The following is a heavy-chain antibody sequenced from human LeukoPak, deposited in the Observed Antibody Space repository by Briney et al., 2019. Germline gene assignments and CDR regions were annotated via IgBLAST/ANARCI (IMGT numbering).Heavy chain of an antibody. CDR3: ANYGANHGYFDY. Sequence: GGSLRLSCAASGFTVSSNYTSWVRQAPGKGLEWVSVIYSGGSTYYADSVKGRFTISRDNSKNTLYLQMNSLRAEDTAVYYCANYGANHGYFDYWGQGTLVTVSS. J-gene: IGHJ4*02. D-gene: IGHD4-17*01. V-gene: IGHV3-53*01. CDR2: IYSGGST. CDR1: GFTVSSNY.